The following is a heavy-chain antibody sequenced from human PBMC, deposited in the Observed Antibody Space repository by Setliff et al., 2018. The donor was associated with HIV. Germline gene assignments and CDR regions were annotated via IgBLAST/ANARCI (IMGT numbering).Heavy chain of an antibody. CDR2: IYNAGRI. Sequence: SSETLSLTCSFSGGSISSHYWSWIRQTPGKGLEWIGTIYNAGRISYSPSLRSRVTFSVDTSQNQFSLILRSVTAADTAVYYCARPGSSSSYYAMDVWGQGTTVTVSS. J-gene: IGHJ6*02. CDR1: GGSISSHY. CDR3: ARPGSSSSYYAMDV. V-gene: IGHV4-59*11. D-gene: IGHD3-10*01.